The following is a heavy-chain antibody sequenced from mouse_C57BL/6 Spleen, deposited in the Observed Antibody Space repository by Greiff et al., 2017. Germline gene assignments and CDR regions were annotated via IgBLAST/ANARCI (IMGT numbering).Heavy chain of an antibody. CDR1: GYTFTSYW. CDR3: ARADYGSRFDY. CDR2: IAPSDCYT. V-gene: IGHV1-50*01. D-gene: IGHD1-1*01. J-gene: IGHJ2*01. Sequence: QVQLQQPGAELVKPGASVKLSCKASGYTFTSYWMQWVKQRPGQGLEWIGEIAPSDCYTNYNQKFKGKATLTVDTSSSTAYMQLSSLTSEDSAVYYCARADYGSRFDYWGQGTTLTVAS.